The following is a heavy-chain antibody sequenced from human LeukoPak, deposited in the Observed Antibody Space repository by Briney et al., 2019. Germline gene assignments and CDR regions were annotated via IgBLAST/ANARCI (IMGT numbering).Heavy chain of an antibody. J-gene: IGHJ4*02. V-gene: IGHV3-30*04. CDR1: GFTFSSYA. Sequence: GGSLRLSCAASGFTFSSYAMHWVRQAPGKGLEWVALISYDGSINDYANSVKGRFTISRDNSKNTLYLQMNSLRADDTAMYYCARGSYSSSWKTFDYWGQGTLVTVSS. CDR2: ISYDGSIN. CDR3: ARGSYSSSWKTFDY. D-gene: IGHD6-13*01.